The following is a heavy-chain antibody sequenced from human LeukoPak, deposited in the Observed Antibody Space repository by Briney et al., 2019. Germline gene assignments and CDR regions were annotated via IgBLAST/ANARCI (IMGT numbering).Heavy chain of an antibody. V-gene: IGHV1-2*02. J-gene: IGHJ4*02. CDR2: INPNSGVT. CDR1: GYIFTSYY. CDR3: ARAAQPYSSSWYDY. Sequence: ASVKVSCKASGYIFTSYYMHWVRQAPGQGLEWMGWINPNSGVTNYAQKFQGRVTMTRDTSISTAYMELSSLRSDDTAVYYCARAAQPYSSSWYDYWGQGTLVTVSS. D-gene: IGHD6-13*01.